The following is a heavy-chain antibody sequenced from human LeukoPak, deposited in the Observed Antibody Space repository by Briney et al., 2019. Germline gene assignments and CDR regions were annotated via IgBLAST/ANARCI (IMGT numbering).Heavy chain of an antibody. Sequence: SETLSLTCTVSGGSISSSSYYWGWIRQPPGKGLEWIGSIYYSGSTYYNPSLKSRVTISVDTSKNQFPLKLSSVTAADTAVYYCAGRTISIVDAFDIWGQGTMVTVSS. D-gene: IGHD3-22*01. CDR3: AGRTISIVDAFDI. J-gene: IGHJ3*02. V-gene: IGHV4-39*01. CDR1: GGSISSSSYY. CDR2: IYYSGST.